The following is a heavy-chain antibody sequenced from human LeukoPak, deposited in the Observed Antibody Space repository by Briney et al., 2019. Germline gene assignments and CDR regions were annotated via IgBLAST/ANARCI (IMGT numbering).Heavy chain of an antibody. CDR1: GFTFSNYW. J-gene: IGHJ3*02. CDR3: ARVGGSNAFDI. V-gene: IGHV3-74*01. CDR2: INPDGSTI. D-gene: IGHD1-26*01. Sequence: GGSLRLSCAASGFTFSNYWVHWVRQAPGKGLVWVSRINPDGSTINYADSVKGRFTISRDNAKNTLSLQMNSLRAEDTAVYYCARVGGSNAFDIWGQGTMVIVSS.